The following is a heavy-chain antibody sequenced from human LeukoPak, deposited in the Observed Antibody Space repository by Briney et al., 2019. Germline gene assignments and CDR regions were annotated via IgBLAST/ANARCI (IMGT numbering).Heavy chain of an antibody. CDR1: GFTFSSFS. V-gene: IGHV3-48*01. CDR3: ARAHPGDYSDFQFDY. Sequence: GGSLRLSCAASGFTFSSFSMNWVRQAPGKGLERVSYISSTSSTIYYADSVKGRFTISRENAKNSLYLQMNSLRAEDTAVYYCARAHPGDYSDFQFDYWGQGTLVTVSS. CDR2: ISSTSSTI. J-gene: IGHJ4*02. D-gene: IGHD4-11*01.